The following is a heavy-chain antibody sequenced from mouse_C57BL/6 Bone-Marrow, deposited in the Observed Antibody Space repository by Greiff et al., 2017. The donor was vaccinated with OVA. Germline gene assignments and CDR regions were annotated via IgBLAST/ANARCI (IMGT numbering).Heavy chain of an antibody. CDR2: IYPRSGNT. V-gene: IGHV1-81*01. CDR1: GYTFTSYG. CDR3: ARRDSGGAMDY. J-gene: IGHJ4*01. D-gene: IGHD3-1*01. Sequence: QVQLQQSGAELARPGASVKLSCKASGYTFTSYGISWVKQRTGQGLEWIGEIYPRSGNTYYNEKFKGKATLTADKSSSTAYMELRSLTSEDSAVYFCARRDSGGAMDYWGQGTSVTVSS.